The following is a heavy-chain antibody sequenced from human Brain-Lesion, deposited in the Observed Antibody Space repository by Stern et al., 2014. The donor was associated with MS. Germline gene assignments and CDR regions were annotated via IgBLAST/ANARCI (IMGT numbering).Heavy chain of an antibody. CDR2: IYYSGFT. CDR1: GGSISSSTYY. V-gene: IGHV4-39*01. CDR3: ARHDSVPRPSQLYSARDRGPGYFDY. D-gene: IGHD1-26*01. J-gene: IGHJ4*02. Sequence: QVQLQESGPGLVKPSETLSLTCTVSGGSISSSTYYWAWIRQPPGKGLELIGNIYYSGFTYYNPSLKSRVTISVDMSKNQFSLKLSSVTAADTAIYYCARHDSVPRPSQLYSARDRGPGYFDYWGQGTLVTVSS.